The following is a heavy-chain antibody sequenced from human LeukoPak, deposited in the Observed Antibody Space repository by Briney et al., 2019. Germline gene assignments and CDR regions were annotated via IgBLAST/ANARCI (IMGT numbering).Heavy chain of an antibody. Sequence: PSETLSLTCAVYGGSFSGYYWSWIRQPPGKGLEWIGEINHSGSTNYNPSLKSRVTMSVDTSKNQFSLQLSSVTAADTAVYYCAILRIAAAATQDWRFDPWGQRTLVTVSS. CDR3: AILRIAAAATQDWRFDP. J-gene: IGHJ5*02. CDR1: GGSFSGYY. V-gene: IGHV4-34*01. D-gene: IGHD6-13*01. CDR2: INHSGST.